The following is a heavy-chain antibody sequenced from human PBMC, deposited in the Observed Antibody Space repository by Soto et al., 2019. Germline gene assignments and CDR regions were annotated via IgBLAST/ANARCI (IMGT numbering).Heavy chain of an antibody. D-gene: IGHD3-10*01. J-gene: IGHJ5*02. CDR2: VYFTGTT. Sequence: QLQLQESGPGLVKPSQTLSLTCTVSGGSINNGHFYWGWIRQPPGKGLEWIGYVYFTGTTYLNPSLKSRISMSFETSKNQFSLKLSSVTAADTAVYYCVRGYYYGSGSLHWFDPWGQGTLVTVSS. V-gene: IGHV4-30-4*01. CDR1: GGSINNGHFY. CDR3: VRGYYYGSGSLHWFDP.